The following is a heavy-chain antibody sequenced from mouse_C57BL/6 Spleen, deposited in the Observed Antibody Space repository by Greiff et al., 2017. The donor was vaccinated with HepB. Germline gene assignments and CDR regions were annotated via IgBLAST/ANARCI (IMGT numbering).Heavy chain of an antibody. J-gene: IGHJ3*01. CDR3: TRLGLGYGTFAY. CDR1: GYTFTDYE. CDR2: IDPETGGT. Sequence: QVQLQQSGAELVRPGASVTLSCKASGYTFTDYEMHWVKQTPVHGLEWIGAIDPETGGTAYNQKFKGKAILTADKSSSTAYMELRSLTSEDSAVYYCTRLGLGYGTFAYWGQGTLVTVSA. V-gene: IGHV1-15*01. D-gene: IGHD2-1*01.